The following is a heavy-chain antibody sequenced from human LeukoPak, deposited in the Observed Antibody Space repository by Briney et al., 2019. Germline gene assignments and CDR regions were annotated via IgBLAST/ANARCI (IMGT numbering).Heavy chain of an antibody. CDR2: ISWNSGSI. J-gene: IGHJ4*02. CDR3: AKAPDYGGNSGIDY. V-gene: IGHV3-9*01. Sequence: SLRLSCAVSGLTFSNYWMGWVRQAPGKGLEWVSGISWNSGSIGYADSVKGRFTISRDNAKNSLYLQMNSLRAEDTALYYCAKAPDYGGNSGIDYWGQGTLVTVSS. CDR1: GLTFSNYW. D-gene: IGHD4-23*01.